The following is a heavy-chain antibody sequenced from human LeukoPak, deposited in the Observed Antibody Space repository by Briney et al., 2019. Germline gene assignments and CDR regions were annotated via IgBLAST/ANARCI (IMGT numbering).Heavy chain of an antibody. CDR3: ARHYYGSGSYYNGNFDY. D-gene: IGHD3-10*01. V-gene: IGHV4-34*01. CDR1: GGSFSGYY. CDR2: INHSGST. J-gene: IGHJ4*02. Sequence: SETLSLTCAVYGGSFSGYYWSWIRQPPGKGLEWIGEINHSGSTNYNPSLKSRVTISVDTSKNQFSLKLSSVTAADTVVYYCARHYYGSGSYYNGNFDYWGQGTLVTVSS.